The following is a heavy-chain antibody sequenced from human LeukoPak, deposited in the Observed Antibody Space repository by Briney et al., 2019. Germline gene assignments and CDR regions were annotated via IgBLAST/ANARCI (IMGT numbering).Heavy chain of an antibody. J-gene: IGHJ3*02. V-gene: IGHV4-39*01. D-gene: IGHD6-6*01. CDR1: GGSIRSSSDY. Sequence: SETLSLTCSVSGGSIRSSSDYWGWVRQPPGKGPEWIGSFSDGRNTHYNPSFESRVIISVDTSKNQFSLKLSSVTAADTAVYYCDSSSSGAFDIWGQGTMVTVSS. CDR3: DSSSSGAFDI. CDR2: FSDGRNT.